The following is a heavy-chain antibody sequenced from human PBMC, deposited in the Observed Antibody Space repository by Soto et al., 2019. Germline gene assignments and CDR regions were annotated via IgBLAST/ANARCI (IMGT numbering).Heavy chain of an antibody. CDR2: IIPIFGTA. D-gene: IGHD3-22*01. CDR3: ASPLHYYDSSGYYLVY. CDR1: GGTFSSYA. J-gene: IGHJ4*02. V-gene: IGHV1-69*01. Sequence: SCKASGGTFSSYAISWVRQAPGQGLEWMGGIIPIFGTANYAQKFQGRVTITADESTSTAYMELSSLRSEDTAVYYCASPLHYYDSSGYYLVYWGQGTLVTVS.